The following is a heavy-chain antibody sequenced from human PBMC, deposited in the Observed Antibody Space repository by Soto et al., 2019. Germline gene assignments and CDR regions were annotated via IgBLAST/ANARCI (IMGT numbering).Heavy chain of an antibody. CDR2: ISSSNGHT. CDR1: GYTFSDYG. D-gene: IGHD3-3*01. J-gene: IGHJ6*02. CDR3: ALSTWSGSYFGMDV. Sequence: QVHLVQSGPEVKKPGASVKVSCKASGYTFSDYGMNWVRQDPGQGLEWLGWISSSNGHTKFAHKFQGRVTMTTDTPTTTVYMELRSLRSDDTSVYYCALSTWSGSYFGMDVWGQGTTVTVSS. V-gene: IGHV1-18*04.